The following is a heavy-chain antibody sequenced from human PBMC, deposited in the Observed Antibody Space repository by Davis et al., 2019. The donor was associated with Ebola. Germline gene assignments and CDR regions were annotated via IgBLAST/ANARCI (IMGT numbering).Heavy chain of an antibody. D-gene: IGHD2-15*01. J-gene: IGHJ6*02. CDR1: GGSISSSNW. V-gene: IGHV4-4*02. CDR3: ARRCSGGSCYYYYGMDV. Sequence: MPGGSLRLSCAVSGGSISSSNWWSWVRQPPGKGLEWIGEIYHSGSTNYNPSLKSRVTISVDKSKNQFSLKLSSVTAADTAVYYCARRCSGGSCYYYYGMDVWGQGTTVTVSS. CDR2: IYHSGST.